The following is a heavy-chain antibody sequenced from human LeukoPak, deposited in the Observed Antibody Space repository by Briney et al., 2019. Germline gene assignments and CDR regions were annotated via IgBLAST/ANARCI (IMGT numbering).Heavy chain of an antibody. Sequence: SETLSLTCTVSGGSISSYYWSWIRQPPGKGLEWIGYIYYSGSTNHNPSLKSRVTISVDTSKNQFSLKLSSVTAADTAVYYCARDPGYCSGGSCYFDYWGQGTLVTVSS. D-gene: IGHD2-15*01. V-gene: IGHV4-59*01. CDR3: ARDPGYCSGGSCYFDY. CDR2: IYYSGST. J-gene: IGHJ4*02. CDR1: GGSISSYY.